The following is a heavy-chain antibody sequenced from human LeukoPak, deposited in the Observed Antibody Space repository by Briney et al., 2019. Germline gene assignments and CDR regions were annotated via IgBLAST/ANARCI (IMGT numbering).Heavy chain of an antibody. D-gene: IGHD4-17*01. CDR3: AKNYGDYEEGGDY. V-gene: IGHV3-33*06. CDR1: GFTFSNYG. J-gene: IGHJ4*02. Sequence: GGSLRLSCSASGFTFSNYGMHWVRQAPGKGLEWVAVIWYDGGNKYYADSVKGRFTISRDNSKNTLYLQMNSLRAEDTAVYYCAKNYGDYEEGGDYWGQGTLVTVSS. CDR2: IWYDGGNK.